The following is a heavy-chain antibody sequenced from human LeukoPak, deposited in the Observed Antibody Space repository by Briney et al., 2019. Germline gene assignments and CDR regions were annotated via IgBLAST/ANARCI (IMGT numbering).Heavy chain of an antibody. CDR1: GGSISSYY. V-gene: IGHV4-59*01. CDR2: IYYSGST. Sequence: PSETLSLTCTVSGGSISSYYWSWIRQPPGKGLEWIGYIYYSGSTNYNPSLKSRVTISVDTSKNQFYLKLSSVTAADTAVYYCAREKYYGSGGFDYWGQGTLVTVSS. CDR3: AREKYYGSGGFDY. D-gene: IGHD3-10*01. J-gene: IGHJ4*02.